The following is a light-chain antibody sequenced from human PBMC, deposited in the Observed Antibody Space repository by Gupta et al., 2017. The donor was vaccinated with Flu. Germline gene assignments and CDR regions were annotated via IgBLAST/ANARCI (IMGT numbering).Light chain of an antibody. CDR3: AAWDDSLSGRV. V-gene: IGLV1-47*01. CDR2: RSN. J-gene: IGLJ3*02. CDR1: RSNIGSNF. Sequence: QSVLTQPPSASGTPGQRVTISCSGSRSNIGSNFVYWYQQLPGTAPKLLIYRSNQRPSGVPDRFSGSKSGTSASLAISGRRSKDEPNYYCAAWDDSLSGRVFGRGTKLTVL.